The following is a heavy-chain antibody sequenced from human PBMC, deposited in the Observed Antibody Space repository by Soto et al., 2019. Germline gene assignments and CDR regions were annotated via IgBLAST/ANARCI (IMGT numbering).Heavy chain of an antibody. J-gene: IGHJ4*02. Sequence: QVQLQESGPGLVKPSETLSLTCIVSGGSISNYYWSWIRQPPGKGLEWIGYIYYSGSTNYNPSLPIRVHISVATSKHQCSLKLSSVTAADTAVYYCARHRYSYGVYYFDYWGQGTLVTVSS. CDR3: ARHRYSYGVYYFDY. V-gene: IGHV4-59*08. D-gene: IGHD5-18*01. CDR2: IYYSGST. CDR1: GGSISNYY.